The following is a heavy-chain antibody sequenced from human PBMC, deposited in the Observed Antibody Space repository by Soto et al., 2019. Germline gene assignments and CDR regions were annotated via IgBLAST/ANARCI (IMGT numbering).Heavy chain of an antibody. CDR2: INHSGST. D-gene: IGHD2-8*02. Sequence: SQMLSLNCAVCGGSFSGYYWSWIRQPPGKGLEWIGEINHSGSTNYNPSLKSRVTISVDTSKNQFSLKLSSVTAADTAVYYCARDKITGLFDYWGQGTLVTVSS. CDR3: ARDKITGLFDY. J-gene: IGHJ4*02. V-gene: IGHV4-34*01. CDR1: GGSFSGYY.